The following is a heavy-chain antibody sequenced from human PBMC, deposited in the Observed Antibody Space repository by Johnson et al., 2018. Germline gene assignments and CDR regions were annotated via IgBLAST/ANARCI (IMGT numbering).Heavy chain of an antibody. V-gene: IGHV4-59*01. J-gene: IGHJ6*03. CDR2: VHYSGNT. CDR1: GSSMSNYY. Sequence: QVQLQESGPGLVKPSETLSLTCTVSGSSMSNYYWTWIRQPPGKGLEWIGFVHYSGNTNYNPSLKSRVTISVDSSKTQFSLNVISMTAADTAVYYCAGGQGALYNYSMDVWGKGTTVTVS. D-gene: IGHD3-16*01. CDR3: AGGQGALYNYSMDV.